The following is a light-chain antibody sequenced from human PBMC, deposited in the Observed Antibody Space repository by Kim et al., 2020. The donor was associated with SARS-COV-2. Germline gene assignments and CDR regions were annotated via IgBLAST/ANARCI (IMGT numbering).Light chain of an antibody. CDR1: SSHIGINV. CDR2: VSN. V-gene: IGLV1-44*01. J-gene: IGLJ1*01. CDR3: ATWDDSLTGFV. Sequence: GQRVTIAWSGSSSHIGINVVDWYQQLPGTAPRLLCCVSNRRPSGVPDRFSGSKAGTSASLAISGLQSEDVADYFCATWDDSLTGFVLGTGTKVTVL.